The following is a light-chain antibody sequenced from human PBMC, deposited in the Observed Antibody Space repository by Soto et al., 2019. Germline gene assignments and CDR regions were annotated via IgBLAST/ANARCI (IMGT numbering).Light chain of an antibody. CDR3: SSYTSSSTV. Sequence: QSALTQPASVSGSPGQSITISCTGTSSDVGGYDHVSWYQQHPGKAPKLMIYDVSSRPSGVSNRFSGSKSGNTASLTISGLQVEDEADYYCSSYTSSSTVFGGGTKVTVL. J-gene: IGLJ2*01. CDR2: DVS. CDR1: SSDVGGYDH. V-gene: IGLV2-14*01.